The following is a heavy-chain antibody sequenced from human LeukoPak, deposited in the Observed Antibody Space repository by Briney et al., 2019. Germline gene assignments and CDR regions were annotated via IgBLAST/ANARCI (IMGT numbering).Heavy chain of an antibody. Sequence: SETLSLTCTVSGGSISSSYYYWGWIRQPPGKGLEWIGSIYYSGSTGYNPTLKSRVTISVDTSKKQLSLKLSSVTAADTAVYHCARGIAVAVNWFDPWGQGTLVTVSS. D-gene: IGHD6-19*01. CDR2: IYYSGST. J-gene: IGHJ5*02. CDR1: GGSISSSYYY. CDR3: ARGIAVAVNWFDP. V-gene: IGHV4-39*01.